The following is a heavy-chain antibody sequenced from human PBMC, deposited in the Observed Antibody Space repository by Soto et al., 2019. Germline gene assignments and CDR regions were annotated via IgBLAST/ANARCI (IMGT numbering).Heavy chain of an antibody. J-gene: IGHJ4*02. D-gene: IGHD2-15*01. CDR2: ISGSGLST. V-gene: IGHV3-23*01. Sequence: PGGSLRLSCGASGFTFSSYAMSWVRQAPGKGLEWVSGISGSGLSTNYADSVKGRFTISRDNSKNTLYLQMNSLRAEDTAVYYCAKMTPRRFDYWGQGTLVTVSS. CDR1: GFTFSSYA. CDR3: AKMTPRRFDY.